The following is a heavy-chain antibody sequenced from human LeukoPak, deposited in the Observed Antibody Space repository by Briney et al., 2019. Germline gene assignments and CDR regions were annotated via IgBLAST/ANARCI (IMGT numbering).Heavy chain of an antibody. V-gene: IGHV1-2*02. CDR3: ARDGISYISSAYYNWWGEWRHYGMDV. CDR2: INPNNGGT. CDR1: GYTFTGYY. J-gene: IGHJ6*02. D-gene: IGHD3-22*01. Sequence: ASVKVSCKASGYTFTGYYIHWVRQAPGQGLEWMGWINPNNGGTNYAQKFQGRVTMTRDTSISTAYMDLTRLRSDDTAVYYCARDGISYISSAYYNWWGEWRHYGMDVWGQGTTVTVSS.